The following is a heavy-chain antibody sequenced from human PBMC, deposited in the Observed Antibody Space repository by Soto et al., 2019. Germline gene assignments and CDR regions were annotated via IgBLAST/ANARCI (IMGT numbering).Heavy chain of an antibody. CDR3: ARGRSSSGWDYCFDY. CDR2: IGCSGSNK. V-gene: IGHV3-23*01. Sequence: GGSLRLSCAASGFTFSSYAMSRVRQAPGKGLEWVAVIGCSGSNKYYADSVKGRFTISRDNSKNTLYLQMNSLRAEDTAVYYCARGRSSSGWDYCFDYWGQGTLVTVSS. D-gene: IGHD6-19*01. J-gene: IGHJ4*02. CDR1: GFTFSSYA.